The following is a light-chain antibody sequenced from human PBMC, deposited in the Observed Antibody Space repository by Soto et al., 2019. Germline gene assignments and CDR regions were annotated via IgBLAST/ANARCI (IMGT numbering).Light chain of an antibody. CDR2: GAS. Sequence: IMLTQGRGTLCLARGEGTTLSCRVSQSISSSYLTWYQQKPGQAPRLLIYGASSRATGIPDRFSVSGSGTEFTLIFSILQSEDIAFYSCQHYNNWPWTFGQGTKVDIK. J-gene: IGKJ1*01. CDR1: QSISSSY. CDR3: QHYNNWPWT. V-gene: IGKV3-20*01.